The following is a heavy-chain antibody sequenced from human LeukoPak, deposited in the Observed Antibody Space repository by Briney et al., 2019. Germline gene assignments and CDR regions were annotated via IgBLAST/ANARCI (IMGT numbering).Heavy chain of an antibody. CDR1: GFNLSSYA. CDR3: AKDRIAVAGYFFGY. V-gene: IGHV3-23*01. D-gene: IGHD6-19*01. CDR2: INGNGGST. Sequence: GGSLRLSCAPSGFNLSSYAMSGVRQAPGKGLEWGSGINGNGGSTYYADSVTGRFTITRDNSKNTLYLQMSSLRGEDTAVYYCAKDRIAVAGYFFGYWGQGTVVTVSS. J-gene: IGHJ4*02.